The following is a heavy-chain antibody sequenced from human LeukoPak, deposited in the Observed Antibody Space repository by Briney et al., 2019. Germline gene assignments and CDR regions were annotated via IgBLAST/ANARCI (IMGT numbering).Heavy chain of an antibody. J-gene: IGHJ6*03. CDR2: ISSLSGTI. CDR1: GFTFSSYS. V-gene: IGHV3-48*01. CDR3: ARTPVITEADYYYYMDV. D-gene: IGHD3-22*01. Sequence: GGSLRLSCAASGFTFSSYSMNWVRQAPGEGLEWVSYISSLSGTIYYADSVKGRFTISRDNAKNSLYLQMNSLRAEGTAVYYCARTPVITEADYYYYMDVWGKGTTVTVSS.